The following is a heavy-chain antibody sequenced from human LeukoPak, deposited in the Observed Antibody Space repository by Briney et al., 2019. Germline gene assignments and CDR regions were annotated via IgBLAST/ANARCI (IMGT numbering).Heavy chain of an antibody. J-gene: IGHJ6*03. Sequence: GGSLRPSCAASGFTFSSYWMSWARQAPGKGLEWVANIKQDGSEKYYVDSVKGRFTISRDNAKKSLYLQMNSLRAEDTAVYYCVKFRGVLMDVWGKGTTVSISS. CDR1: GFTFSSYW. CDR3: VKFRGVLMDV. CDR2: IKQDGSEK. V-gene: IGHV3-7*01. D-gene: IGHD3-16*01.